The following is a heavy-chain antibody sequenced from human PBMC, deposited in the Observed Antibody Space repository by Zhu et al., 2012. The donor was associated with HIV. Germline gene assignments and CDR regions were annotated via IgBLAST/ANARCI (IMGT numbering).Heavy chain of an antibody. CDR1: GGSISSSNW. Sequence: QVQLQESGPGLVKPSGTLSLTCAVSGGSISSSNWWSWVRQPPGKGLEWIGEIYHSGSTNYNPSLKSRVTLSVDKSKNQFSLKLSSVTAADTAVYYCARRSVVLRYSNWFDPWGQGTLVTVSS. CDR3: ARRSVVLRYSNWFDP. V-gene: IGHV4-4*02. CDR2: IYHSGST. D-gene: IGHD3-9*01. J-gene: IGHJ5*02.